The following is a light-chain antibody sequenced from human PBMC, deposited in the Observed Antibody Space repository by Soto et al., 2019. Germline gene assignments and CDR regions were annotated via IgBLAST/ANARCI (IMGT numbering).Light chain of an antibody. J-gene: IGKJ1*01. CDR3: QQYHEYSKT. CDR2: QAS. V-gene: IGKV1-5*03. Sequence: DIQVTQSPSTLSASVGDRVNITCRASQSVSSSLAWFQQKAGKAPKLLIYQASTLAGGVPSRFNGSGSGTQFTRSIDSLQPDDFATYYCQQYHEYSKTFGQGTKVEI. CDR1: QSVSSS.